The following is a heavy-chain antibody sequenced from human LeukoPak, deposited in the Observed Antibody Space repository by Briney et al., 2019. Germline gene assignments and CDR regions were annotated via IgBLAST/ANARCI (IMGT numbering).Heavy chain of an antibody. CDR3: AKGVAVASPYYFDY. CDR1: EFTVSGFY. D-gene: IGHD6-19*01. CDR2: IYRDGST. J-gene: IGHJ4*02. V-gene: IGHV3-66*01. Sequence: GGSLRLSCAASEFTVSGFYMSWVRQAPGKGLEWVSVIYRDGSTYYADSVKGRFTISRDNSKNTLYLQMNSLRAEDTAVYYCAKGVAVASPYYFDYWGQGTLVTVSS.